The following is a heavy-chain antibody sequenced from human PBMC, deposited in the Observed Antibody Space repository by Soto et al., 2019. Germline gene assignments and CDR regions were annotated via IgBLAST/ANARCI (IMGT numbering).Heavy chain of an antibody. Sequence: QVQLVESGGGVVPPGRSLILSCAASGFMFSRYAMHWVRQAPGKGLEWVAVISKDGSVIYYADSVKGRFTISRDKSKNLVYLQLNSLKDEDTAVCYCVRSRSGAVPDSFAYWGQGTLVTVAS. CDR2: ISKDGSVI. CDR1: GFMFSRYA. CDR3: VRSRSGAVPDSFAY. J-gene: IGHJ4*02. D-gene: IGHD3-10*01. V-gene: IGHV3-30*04.